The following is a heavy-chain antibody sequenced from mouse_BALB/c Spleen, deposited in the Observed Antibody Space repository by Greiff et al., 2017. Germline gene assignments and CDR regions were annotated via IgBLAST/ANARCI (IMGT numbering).Heavy chain of an antibody. CDR1: GYSITSDYA. CDR3: AGGAGPWFAY. CDR2: ISYSGST. J-gene: IGHJ3*01. Sequence: VQLKESGPGLVKPSQSLSLTCTVTGYSITSDYAWNWIRQFPGNKLEWMGYISYSGSTSYNPSLKSRISITRDTSKNQFFLQLNSVTTEDTATYYCAGGAGPWFAYWGQGTLVTVSA. V-gene: IGHV3-2*02.